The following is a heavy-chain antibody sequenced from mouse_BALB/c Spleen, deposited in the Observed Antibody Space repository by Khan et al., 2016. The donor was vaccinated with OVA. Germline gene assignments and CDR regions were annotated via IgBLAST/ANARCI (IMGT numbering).Heavy chain of an antibody. Sequence: EVELVESGPGLVKPSQSLSLSCTATGYSITSGYAWNWIRQLPGNQLEWMGYIRYNGVTSYTPSLKSRTTITRDTSKNQFFLQLNSVTTEDTATYYCARGDYYGYYFDYWGQGTTLTVSS. J-gene: IGHJ2*01. D-gene: IGHD1-1*01. CDR1: GYSITSGYA. CDR3: ARGDYYGYYFDY. V-gene: IGHV3-2*02. CDR2: IRYNGVT.